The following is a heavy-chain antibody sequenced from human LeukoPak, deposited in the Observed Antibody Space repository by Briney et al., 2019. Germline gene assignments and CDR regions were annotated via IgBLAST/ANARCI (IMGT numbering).Heavy chain of an antibody. J-gene: IGHJ4*02. CDR1: GAFISSGGFY. D-gene: IGHD3-16*01. CDR2: IYHSGKA. V-gene: IGHV4-30-2*01. Sequence: TLSLTCTVSGAFISSGGFYWSWLRQPPGKGLEWIGYIYHSGKAYYNPSLESRVTISVDTSKNQFTLKLSSVTAADTAVYYCARGRYGWLPFDYWGQGTLATVSS. CDR3: ARGRYGWLPFDY.